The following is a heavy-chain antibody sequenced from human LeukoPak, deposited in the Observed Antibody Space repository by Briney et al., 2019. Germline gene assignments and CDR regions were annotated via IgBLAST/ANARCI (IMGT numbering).Heavy chain of an antibody. Sequence: GGSLRLSCAASGFTFSDYYMSWIRQAPGKGLEWVSYISSSGSTIYYADSVKGRFTISRDNAKNSLYLQMNSLRAEDTAVYYCAKAGIWEQLWSPYFLDYWGQGTLVTVSS. D-gene: IGHD5-18*01. CDR3: AKAGIWEQLWSPYFLDY. J-gene: IGHJ4*02. CDR2: ISSSGSTI. CDR1: GFTFSDYY. V-gene: IGHV3-11*04.